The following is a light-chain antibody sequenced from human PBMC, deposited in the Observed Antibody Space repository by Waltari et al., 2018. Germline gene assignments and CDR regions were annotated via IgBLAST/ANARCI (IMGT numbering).Light chain of an antibody. Sequence: DIQMTQSPSSLSASVGDTVTIVCRASQSISIYLNWYQQKPGKPPKRLIFSASSLQSGVPSRFSGSGSGTEFTLTITSLQPEDCATYFCQQSNIMGTFGPGTTVDIK. CDR2: SAS. CDR1: QSISIY. J-gene: IGKJ3*01. CDR3: QQSNIMGT. V-gene: IGKV1-39*01.